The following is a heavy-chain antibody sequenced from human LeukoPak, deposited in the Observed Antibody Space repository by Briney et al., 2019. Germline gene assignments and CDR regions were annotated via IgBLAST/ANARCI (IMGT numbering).Heavy chain of an antibody. Sequence: SETLSLTCTVSGGSISSYYWSWTRQPAGKGLEWIGRIYTSGSTNYNPSLKSRVTMSVDTSKNQFSLKLSSVTAADTAVYYCARGRCSGGSCYWCGFDYWGQGTLVTVSS. V-gene: IGHV4-4*07. CDR1: GGSISSYY. CDR3: ARGRCSGGSCYWCGFDY. D-gene: IGHD2-15*01. J-gene: IGHJ4*02. CDR2: IYTSGST.